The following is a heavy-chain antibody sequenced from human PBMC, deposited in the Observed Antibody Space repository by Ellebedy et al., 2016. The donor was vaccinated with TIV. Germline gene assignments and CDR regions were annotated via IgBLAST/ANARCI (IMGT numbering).Heavy chain of an antibody. J-gene: IGHJ4*02. CDR2: IDPSDSYT. CDR3: ARKDFIRGTED. Sequence: GESLKISXHASGYNFTNFWLSWVRQMPGKGLGWVGRIDPSDSYTNYRPSLQGHVTISADKSITTAYLQWNSLKASDTAMYYCARKDFIRGTEDWGQGTLVTVSS. CDR1: GYNFTNFW. V-gene: IGHV5-10-1*01. D-gene: IGHD3-10*01.